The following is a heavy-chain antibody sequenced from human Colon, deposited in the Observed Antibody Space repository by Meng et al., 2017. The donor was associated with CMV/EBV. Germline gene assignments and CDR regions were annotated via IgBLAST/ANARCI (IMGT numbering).Heavy chain of an antibody. D-gene: IGHD1-7*01. CDR2: IYSGGST. CDR3: ARDGLELPVRARGQFDY. Sequence: GESLKISCAASGFIVGSNYLAWVRQAPGKGLEWVSVIYSGGSTFYADSVKGRFTISRDNSKNTVYLQMNHLRVEDTAVYYCARDGLELPVRARGQFDYWGQGTVVTVSS. CDR1: GFIVGSNY. J-gene: IGHJ4*02. V-gene: IGHV3-66*02.